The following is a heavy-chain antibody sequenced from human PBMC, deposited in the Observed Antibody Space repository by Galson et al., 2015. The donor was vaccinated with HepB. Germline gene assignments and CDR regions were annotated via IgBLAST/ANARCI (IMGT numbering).Heavy chain of an antibody. Sequence: SLRLSCAASGFTFSSYSMNWVRQAPGKGLEWVSYISSSSSTIYYADSVKGRFTISRDNAKNSLYLQMNSLSAEDTAVYYCARSIRGAPFDYWGQGTLVTVSS. CDR3: ARSIRGAPFDY. CDR2: ISSSSSTI. D-gene: IGHD2-15*01. V-gene: IGHV3-48*01. J-gene: IGHJ4*02. CDR1: GFTFSSYS.